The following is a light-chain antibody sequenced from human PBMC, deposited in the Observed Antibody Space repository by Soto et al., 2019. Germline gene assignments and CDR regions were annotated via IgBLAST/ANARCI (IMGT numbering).Light chain of an antibody. CDR1: QSVSSSY. Sequence: EIVLTQSPGTLSLSPGERATLSGRASQSVSSSYLAGYQQKPGQAPRLLIYGASSRATGIPDRFSGSGSGTDFTLTISRLEPEDFAVYYCQQYGSSPRTFGQGTKVDTK. J-gene: IGKJ1*01. CDR2: GAS. V-gene: IGKV3-20*01. CDR3: QQYGSSPRT.